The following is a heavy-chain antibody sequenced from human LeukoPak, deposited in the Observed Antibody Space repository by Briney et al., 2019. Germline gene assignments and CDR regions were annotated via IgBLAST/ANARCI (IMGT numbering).Heavy chain of an antibody. CDR2: INPSGGST. CDR3: ARAIGYGGNSNAFDI. Sequence: GASVRVSCKASGYTFTSYYMHWVRQAPGQGLEWMGIINPSGGSTSYAQKFQGRVTMTRDTSTSTVYMELSSLRSEDTAVYYCARAIGYGGNSNAFDIWGQGTMVTVSS. D-gene: IGHD4-23*01. CDR1: GYTFTSYY. V-gene: IGHV1-46*01. J-gene: IGHJ3*02.